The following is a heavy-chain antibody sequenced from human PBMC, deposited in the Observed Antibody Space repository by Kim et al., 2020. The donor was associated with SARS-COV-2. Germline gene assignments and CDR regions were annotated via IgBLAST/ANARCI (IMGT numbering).Heavy chain of an antibody. V-gene: IGHV3-30*18. CDR3: AKSPQRITVAGTYYYYGMDV. D-gene: IGHD6-19*01. Sequence: GGSLRLSCAASGFTFSSYGMHWVRQAPGKGLEWVAVISYDGSNKYYADSVKGRFTISRDNSKNTLYLQMNSLRAEDTAVYYCAKSPQRITVAGTYYYYGMDVWGQGTTVTVSS. CDR1: GFTFSSYG. CDR2: ISYDGSNK. J-gene: IGHJ6*02.